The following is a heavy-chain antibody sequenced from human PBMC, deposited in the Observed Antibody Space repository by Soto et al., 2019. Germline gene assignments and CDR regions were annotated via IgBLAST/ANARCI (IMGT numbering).Heavy chain of an antibody. Sequence: EVQLLESGGVSVQPGGSLRLSCAASGFTFSSYAMSWVRQAPGKGLEWVSAISGVDGISYYAESVKGRFTVSRDDSKRTVYLAMNSLRVEDTAVYYCGKGDGGYHSFSDHWGQGTLVTVSS. CDR2: ISGVDGIS. J-gene: IGHJ4*02. CDR1: GFTFSSYA. D-gene: IGHD3-22*01. V-gene: IGHV3-23*01. CDR3: GKGDGGYHSFSDH.